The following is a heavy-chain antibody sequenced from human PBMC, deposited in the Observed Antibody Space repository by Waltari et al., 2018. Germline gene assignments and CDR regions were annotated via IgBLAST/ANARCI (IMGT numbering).Heavy chain of an antibody. V-gene: IGHV1-69*12. D-gene: IGHD6-6*01. J-gene: IGHJ6*03. Sequence: QVQLVQSGAEVKKPGSSVKVSCKASGGTFSSYAISWVRQAPGQGLEWMGGIIPIFGTANYAQKFQGRVTITADESTSTAYMELSSLRSEDTAVYYCATVAARPSGVGPHYYYYYMDVWGKGTTVTISS. CDR3: ATVAARPSGVGPHYYYYYMDV. CDR2: IIPIFGTA. CDR1: GGTFSSYA.